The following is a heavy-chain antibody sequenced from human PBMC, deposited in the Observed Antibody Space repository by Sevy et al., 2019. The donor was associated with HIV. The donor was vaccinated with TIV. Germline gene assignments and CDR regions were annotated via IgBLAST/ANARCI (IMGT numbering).Heavy chain of an antibody. J-gene: IGHJ4*02. Sequence: SETLSLTCTASGGSISSSSYYWGWIRQPPGKGLEWIGSIYYSGSTYYNPSLKSRVTISVDTSKNQFSLKLSSVTAADTAVYYCARVNDFWSGYSKTYYFDYWGQGTLVTVSS. CDR2: IYYSGST. CDR3: ARVNDFWSGYSKTYYFDY. CDR1: GGSISSSSYY. V-gene: IGHV4-39*01. D-gene: IGHD3-3*01.